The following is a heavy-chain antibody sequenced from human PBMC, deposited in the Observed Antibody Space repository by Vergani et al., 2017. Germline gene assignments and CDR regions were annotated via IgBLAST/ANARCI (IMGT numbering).Heavy chain of an antibody. Sequence: QVQLQQWGAGLLKPSETLSLTCAVYGGSFSGYYWSWIRQPPGKGLEWIGEINHSGSTNYNPSLKSRVTISVDTSKNQFSLKLSSVTAADTAVYYCARGSIAARPLDYWGQGTLVTGSS. D-gene: IGHD6-6*01. V-gene: IGHV4-34*01. CDR1: GGSFSGYY. J-gene: IGHJ4*02. CDR2: INHSGST. CDR3: ARGSIAARPLDY.